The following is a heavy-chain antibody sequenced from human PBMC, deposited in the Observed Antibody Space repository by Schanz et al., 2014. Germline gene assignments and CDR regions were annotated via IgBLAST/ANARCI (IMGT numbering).Heavy chain of an antibody. D-gene: IGHD3-10*01. J-gene: IGHJ6*02. V-gene: IGHV3-21*04. CDR1: GFTFSAYT. CDR3: ARDGGEVVRGVIEGVNHYYYGMDV. CDR2: ISSGGRNI. Sequence: VQLVESGGGVVQPGRSLRLSCAASGFTFSAYTMNWVRQAPGKGLEWVSSISSGGRNISYADSLKGRFTISRDNARNSLYLQLNSLRSEDTAVYYCARDGGEVVRGVIEGVNHYYYGMDVWGQGTTVTVSS.